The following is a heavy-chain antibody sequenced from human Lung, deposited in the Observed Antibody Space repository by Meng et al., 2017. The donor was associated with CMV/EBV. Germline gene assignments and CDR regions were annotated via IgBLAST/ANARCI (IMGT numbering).Heavy chain of an antibody. J-gene: IGHJ4*02. CDR3: ARVFLSSYLAPFDS. CDR2: MNLDSGNT. Sequence: ASVSTFTSYGLPWVRQATGQGLEWMGWMNLDSGNTGHAQKFQGRVAMTSNSSINTAYMELSSLKFDDTAVYYCARVFLSSYLAPFDSWGQGTLVTVSS. V-gene: IGHV1-8*01. D-gene: IGHD6-13*01. CDR1: VSTFTSYG.